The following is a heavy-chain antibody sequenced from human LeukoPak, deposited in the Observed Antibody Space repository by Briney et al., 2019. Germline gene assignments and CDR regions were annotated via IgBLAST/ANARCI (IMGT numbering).Heavy chain of an antibody. J-gene: IGHJ4*02. Sequence: GGSLRLSCAASGFTFSYAWMTWVRQAPGIGLEWVGRIKCKTDGGTTDYAAPVKGRFTISRDDSKNTLYLQMNSLKSDDTAVYYCATDLRGRGPNPLSSRIDYWGQGTLATVSS. V-gene: IGHV3-15*01. CDR1: GFTFSYAW. CDR3: ATDLRGRGPNPLSSRIDY. D-gene: IGHD2/OR15-2a*01. CDR2: IKCKTDGGTT.